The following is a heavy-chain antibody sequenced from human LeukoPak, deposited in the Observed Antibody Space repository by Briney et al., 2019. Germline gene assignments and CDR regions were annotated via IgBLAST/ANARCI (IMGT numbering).Heavy chain of an antibody. CDR3: ARDLYYFGSGSLDY. V-gene: IGHV3-74*01. CDR1: GFTFSTYW. CDR2: INSDGSST. D-gene: IGHD3-10*01. Sequence: GGSLRLSCAASGFTFSTYWMHWVRQAPGKGLVWVSRINSDGSSTTYADSVKGRFTISRDNAKNTLYLQMNSLRVEDTAGYYCARDLYYFGSGSLDYWGQGTLVTVSS. J-gene: IGHJ4*02.